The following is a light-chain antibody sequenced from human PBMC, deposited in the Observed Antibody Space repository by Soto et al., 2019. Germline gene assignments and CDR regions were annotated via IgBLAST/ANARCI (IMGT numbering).Light chain of an antibody. Sequence: DIQMTHSPSPFSASLGTKVPTTSQRSRDISTYLNWYQQKPGKPPKLLIYDASNLETGVPSRFSGSGSGTDFTFTISSLQPEDIATYYCQQYDNLPPRLTFGGGTKVEIK. V-gene: IGKV1-33*01. CDR3: QQYDNLPPRLT. CDR2: DAS. CDR1: RDISTY. J-gene: IGKJ4*01.